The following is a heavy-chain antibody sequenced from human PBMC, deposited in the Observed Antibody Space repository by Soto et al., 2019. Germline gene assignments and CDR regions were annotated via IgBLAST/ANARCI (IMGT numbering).Heavy chain of an antibody. CDR2: INPSGGST. Sequence: ASVKVSCKASGYTFTSYYMHWVRQAPGQGLEWMGIINPSGGSTSYAQKFQGRVTMTRDTSTSTVYMELSSLRSEDTAVYYCATELHRSSGSCYSPLRKTSYYYYGMDVWGRGTTVTVSS. V-gene: IGHV1-46*01. CDR1: GYTFTSYY. CDR3: ATELHRSSGSCYSPLRKTSYYYYGMDV. D-gene: IGHD2-15*01. J-gene: IGHJ6*02.